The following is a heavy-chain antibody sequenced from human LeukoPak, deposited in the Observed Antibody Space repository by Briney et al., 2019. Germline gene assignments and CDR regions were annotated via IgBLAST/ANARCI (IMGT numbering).Heavy chain of an antibody. CDR2: TYYRSKWYN. J-gene: IGHJ3*02. V-gene: IGHV6-1*01. CDR3: AREMGAVAGDAFDI. Sequence: SQTLSLTCAISGDSVSSNSAAWNWITQSPSRGLEWLGRTYYRSKWYNDYAGSVNSRININPDTSNNQCSLQLNSVTPEDTAVYYCAREMGAVAGDAFDIWGQGTMVTVSS. D-gene: IGHD6-19*01. CDR1: GDSVSSNSAA.